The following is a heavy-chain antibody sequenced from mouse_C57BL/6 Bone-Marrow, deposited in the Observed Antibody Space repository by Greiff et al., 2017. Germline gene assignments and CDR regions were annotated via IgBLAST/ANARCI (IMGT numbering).Heavy chain of an antibody. Sequence: QVQLQQSGAELVKPGASVKISCKASGYAFSSYWMNWVKQRPGKGLEWIGQIYPGDGDTNYNGKFKGKATLTADKSSSTAYMQLSSLTSEDSAVYFCARSLRYSNYFDYWGQGTTLTVSS. D-gene: IGHD2-5*01. J-gene: IGHJ2*01. CDR2: IYPGDGDT. V-gene: IGHV1-80*01. CDR3: ARSLRYSNYFDY. CDR1: GYAFSSYW.